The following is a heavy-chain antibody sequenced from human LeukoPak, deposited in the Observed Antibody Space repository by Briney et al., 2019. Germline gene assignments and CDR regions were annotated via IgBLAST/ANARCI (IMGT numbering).Heavy chain of an antibody. V-gene: IGHV3-53*01. CDR2: IYNDGST. CDR1: GLTVSSSY. Sequence: PGGSLRLSCAASGLTVSSSYMSWVRQAPGKGLEWVSIIYNDGSTYYADSMKGRFTISRDNSKNTLYLQMNSLRAEDTAVYYCAKMTTVTTWWFDPWGQGTLVTVSS. J-gene: IGHJ5*02. CDR3: AKMTTVTTWWFDP. D-gene: IGHD4-17*01.